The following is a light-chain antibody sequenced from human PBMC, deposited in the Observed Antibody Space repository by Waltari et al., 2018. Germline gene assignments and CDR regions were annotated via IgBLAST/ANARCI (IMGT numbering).Light chain of an antibody. Sequence: QTVVTQEPSLPVYPGGTVTLPCSLSSGSLSTTSYATWYQQTPGQAPRTLVYKANARSSGVPDRFSGSILGNTAALTITGAQADDESDYYCALYMGSGIWVFGGGTRLTVL. V-gene: IGLV8-61*01. CDR3: ALYMGSGIWV. CDR2: KAN. CDR1: SGSLSTTSY. J-gene: IGLJ3*02.